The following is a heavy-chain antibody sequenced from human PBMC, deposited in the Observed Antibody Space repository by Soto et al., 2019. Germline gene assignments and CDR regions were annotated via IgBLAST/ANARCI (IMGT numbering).Heavy chain of an antibody. CDR1: GFTFSAYA. CDR3: ARWGYCSSTSCYGAVLSGMYV. J-gene: IGHJ6*02. V-gene: IGHV3-48*04. Sequence: GGSLRLSCEGSGFTFSAYAMNWVRQAPGKGLEWVSYISSRSDTLYYADSVKGRFTISRDNAKNSVYLQVNSLRAEDTAVYYCARWGYCSSTSCYGAVLSGMYVWGRGTTVIGSS. CDR2: ISSRSDTL. D-gene: IGHD2-2*01.